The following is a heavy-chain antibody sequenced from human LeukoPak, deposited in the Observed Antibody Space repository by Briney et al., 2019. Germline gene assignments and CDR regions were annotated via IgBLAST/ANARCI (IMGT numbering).Heavy chain of an antibody. CDR3: ARDWAVTNPYYTGSESYGGYFDL. D-gene: IGHD3-10*01. CDR1: GYTFIGYA. Sequence: GASVKVSCKASGYTFIGYAVNWVRQAPGQGLEWMGWINTNDGNPTYAQDFTGRFVFSLDTSVNTVYLQINNLKAEDTAVYYCARDWAVTNPYYTGSESYGGYFDLWGRGTLVTVSS. V-gene: IGHV7-4-1*02. CDR2: INTNDGNP. J-gene: IGHJ2*01.